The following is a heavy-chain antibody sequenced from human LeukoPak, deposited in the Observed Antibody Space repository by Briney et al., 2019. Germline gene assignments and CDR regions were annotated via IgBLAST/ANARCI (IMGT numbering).Heavy chain of an antibody. CDR1: GGTISSSSYY. CDR3: ARHPYLTTPFDY. Sequence: SETLSLTCIVSGGTISSSSYYWGWIRQPPGKGLEWIGSFFYSGSTYYNPSLKSRVTISVDTSKNQFSPKLSSVTAADTAVYYCARHPYLTTPFDYWGQGTLVTVSS. V-gene: IGHV4-39*01. J-gene: IGHJ4*02. D-gene: IGHD4-11*01. CDR2: FFYSGST.